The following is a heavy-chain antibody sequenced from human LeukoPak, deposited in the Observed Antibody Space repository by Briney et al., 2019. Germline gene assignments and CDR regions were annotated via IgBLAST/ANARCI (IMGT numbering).Heavy chain of an antibody. D-gene: IGHD1-26*01. V-gene: IGHV3-74*03. CDR3: ARTGGSQGGNY. Sequence: GGSLRLSCAASGLTFNSYWMHWVRQVAGKGLVWVARINGDASNTTYADSVKGRFTISRDNSKNTLYLQMNSLRAEDTAVYYCARTGGSQGGNYWGQGTLVTVSS. CDR1: GLTFNSYW. J-gene: IGHJ4*02. CDR2: INGDASNT.